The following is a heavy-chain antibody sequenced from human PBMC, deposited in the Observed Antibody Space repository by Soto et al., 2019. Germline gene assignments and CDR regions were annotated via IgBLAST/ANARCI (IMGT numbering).Heavy chain of an antibody. Sequence: LRLSCAASGFTFSSYAMHWARQAPGKGLEWVAVISYDGSNKYYADSVKGRFTISRDNSKNTLYLQMNSLRAEDTAVYYCARDNILIAAAGYLDYWGQGTLVTVSS. CDR1: GFTFSSYA. CDR2: ISYDGSNK. D-gene: IGHD6-13*01. V-gene: IGHV3-30-3*01. J-gene: IGHJ4*02. CDR3: ARDNILIAAAGYLDY.